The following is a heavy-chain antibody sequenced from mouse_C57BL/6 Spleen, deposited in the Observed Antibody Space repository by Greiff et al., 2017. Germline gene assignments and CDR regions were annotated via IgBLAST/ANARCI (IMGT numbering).Heavy chain of an antibody. CDR2: ISSGSSTI. V-gene: IGHV5-17*01. J-gene: IGHJ4*01. CDR1: GFTFSDYG. D-gene: IGHD2-4*01. CDR3: ARTDYHYYAMDY. Sequence: EVKVVESGGGLVKPGGSLKLSCAASGFTFSDYGMHWVRQAPEKGLEWVAYISSGSSTIYYADTVKGRFTISRDNAKNTLFLQMTRLRSEDTAMYYCARTDYHYYAMDYWGQGTSVTVSS.